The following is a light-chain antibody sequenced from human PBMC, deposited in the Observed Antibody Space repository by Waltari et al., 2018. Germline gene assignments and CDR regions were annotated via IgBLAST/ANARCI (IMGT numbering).Light chain of an antibody. CDR2: WAS. CDR1: QTVLYSSNNKNH. J-gene: IGKJ4*01. CDR3: QQYYGSPLT. V-gene: IGKV4-1*01. Sequence: DIVMTQSPDSLAVSLGERATINCKSSQTVLYSSNNKNHLAWFQQKPGQPPKLLIYWASTRESGVPDRFNGSGSGTDFTLTINSLQAEDVAVYYCQQYYGSPLTFGGGTKVEIK.